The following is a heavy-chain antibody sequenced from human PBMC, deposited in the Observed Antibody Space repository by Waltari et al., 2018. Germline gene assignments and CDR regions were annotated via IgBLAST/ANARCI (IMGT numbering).Heavy chain of an antibody. Sequence: QVQLQESGPGLVKPSETLSLTCAVSGYSISSGYYWGWIRQPPGKGLEWIGSIYHSGGTYYNPSLKSRVTISVDTSKNQFSLKLSSVTAADTAVYYCARSEAVADREGAFDIWGQGTMVTVSS. CDR3: ARSEAVADREGAFDI. D-gene: IGHD6-19*01. V-gene: IGHV4-38-2*01. CDR2: IYHSGGT. CDR1: GYSISSGYY. J-gene: IGHJ3*02.